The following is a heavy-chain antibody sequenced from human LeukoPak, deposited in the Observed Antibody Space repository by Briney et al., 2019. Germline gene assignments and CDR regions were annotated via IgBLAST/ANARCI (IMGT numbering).Heavy chain of an antibody. Sequence: GGSLRLSCAASGFTFDDYGMSWVRQAPGKGLEWVSGINWNGGSTGYADSVKGRFTIPRDNAKNSLYLQMNSLRAEDTALYYCARVSLWFGELLADYWGQGTLVTVSS. V-gene: IGHV3-20*04. CDR1: GFTFDDYG. CDR2: INWNGGST. J-gene: IGHJ4*02. CDR3: ARVSLWFGELLADY. D-gene: IGHD3-10*01.